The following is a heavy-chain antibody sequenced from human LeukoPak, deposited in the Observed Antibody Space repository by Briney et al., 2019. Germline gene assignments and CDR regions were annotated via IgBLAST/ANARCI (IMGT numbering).Heavy chain of an antibody. V-gene: IGHV1-2*06. CDR1: GYTFTGYY. D-gene: IGHD3-9*01. CDR2: INPNSGGT. CDR3: ARLGSDYDILTGEVDY. J-gene: IGHJ4*02. Sequence: GASVKVSCKASGYTFTGYYMHWVRQAPGQGLEWMGRINPNSGGTNYAQKFQGRVTMTGDTSISTAYMELSRLRSDDTAVYYCARLGSDYDILTGEVDYWGQGTLVTVSS.